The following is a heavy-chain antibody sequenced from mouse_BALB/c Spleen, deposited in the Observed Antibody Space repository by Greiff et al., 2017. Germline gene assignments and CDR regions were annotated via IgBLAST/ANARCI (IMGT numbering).Heavy chain of an antibody. D-gene: IGHD1-2*01. CDR1: GFTFSSYA. CDR3: ARGGTTASWFAY. J-gene: IGHJ3*01. V-gene: IGHV5-6-5*01. Sequence: EVKLVESGGGLVKPGGSLKLSCAASGFTFSSYAMSWDRQTPEKRLEWVASISSGGSTYYPDSVKGRFTISRDNARNILYLQMSSLRSEDTAMYYCARGGTTASWFAYWGQGTLVTVSA. CDR2: ISSGGST.